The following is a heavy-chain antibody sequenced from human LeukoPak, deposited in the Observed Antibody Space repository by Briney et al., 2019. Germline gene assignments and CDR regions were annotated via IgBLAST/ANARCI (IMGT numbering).Heavy chain of an antibody. CDR3: ANRGTKWLPPPTDAFDV. CDR2: ISSGGGTT. CDR1: GFSFSSHA. V-gene: IGHV3-23*01. D-gene: IGHD2-8*01. Sequence: GGSLRLSCAASGFSFSSHAMSWVRQAPGQGLQWVSTISSGGGTTYYGDYVKGRFTISRDNSKNTLYLQMNSPRADDTAIYYCANRGTKWLPPPTDAFDVWGQGTMVTVSS. J-gene: IGHJ3*01.